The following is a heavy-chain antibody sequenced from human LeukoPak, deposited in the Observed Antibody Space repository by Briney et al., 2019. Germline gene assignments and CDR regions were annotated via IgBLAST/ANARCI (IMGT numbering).Heavy chain of an antibody. CDR2: IRYDGSNT. J-gene: IGHJ4*02. D-gene: IGHD3-10*01. CDR1: GFTFSSYG. CDR3: AKDMYYYGSGSYYNFDY. Sequence: GGSLRPSCAASGFTFSSYGMHWVRQAPGKGLEWVAFIRYDGSNTYYADSVKGRFTISRDNSKNTLYLQMDSLRAEDTAVYYCAKDMYYYGSGSYYNFDYWGQGTLVTVSS. V-gene: IGHV3-30*02.